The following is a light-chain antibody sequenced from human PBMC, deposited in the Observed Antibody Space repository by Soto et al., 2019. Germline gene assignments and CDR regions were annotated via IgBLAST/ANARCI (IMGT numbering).Light chain of an antibody. V-gene: IGLV1-44*01. CDR3: ASWDDSQSGFGL. Sequence: QSVLTQPPSVSGTPGQRVIISCSGSTSNIGANPVNWYQQLPGTAPKLLIYGSDRRPSGVPDRFSGSKSATSASLAISGHQSADVADYYCASWDDSQSGFGLFGGGTKVTVL. CDR1: TSNIGANP. J-gene: IGLJ3*02. CDR2: GSD.